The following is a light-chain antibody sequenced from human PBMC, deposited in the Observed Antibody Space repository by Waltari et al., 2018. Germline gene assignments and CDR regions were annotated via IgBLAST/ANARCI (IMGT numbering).Light chain of an antibody. CDR2: DDS. Sequence: SYVLTQPPSVSVAPGKTARITCGGNNIGSKSVHWYQQKPGQAPVLVVYDDSDRPSGIPERFSGSNSGNTATLTISRVGAGDEADYYCQVWDTSSNLHVVFGGGAKLTVL. CDR3: QVWDTSSNLHVV. J-gene: IGLJ2*01. CDR1: NIGSKS. V-gene: IGLV3-21*03.